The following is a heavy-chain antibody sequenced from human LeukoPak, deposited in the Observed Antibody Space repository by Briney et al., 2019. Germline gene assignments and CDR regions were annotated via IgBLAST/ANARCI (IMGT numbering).Heavy chain of an antibody. CDR1: GFTFSDYE. CDR2: INTSGGTT. J-gene: IGHJ4*02. V-gene: IGHV3-48*03. Sequence: GGSLRLSCAASGFTFSDYEINWVRQAPGKGLEWVSCINTSGGTTYYADSVKGRFTISRDNAKNSLFLQMNTLRDEDTAVYYCARGALHVFDYWGQGTPVTVS. D-gene: IGHD3-10*02. CDR3: ARGALHVFDY.